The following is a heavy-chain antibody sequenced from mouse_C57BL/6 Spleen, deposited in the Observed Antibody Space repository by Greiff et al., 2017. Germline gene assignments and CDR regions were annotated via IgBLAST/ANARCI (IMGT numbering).Heavy chain of an antibody. CDR2: INPNNGGT. D-gene: IGHD2-2*01. V-gene: IGHV1-22*01. CDR3: AKEVYYGYAFAY. CDR1: GYTFTDYN. J-gene: IGHJ3*01. Sequence: EVQLQQSGPELVKPGASVKMSCKASGYTFTDYNMHWVKQSHGKSLEWIGYINPNNGGTSYNQKFKGKATLTVNKSSSTAYRELRCLASEDSAVYRWAKEVYYGYAFAYWGQGTLGTVSA.